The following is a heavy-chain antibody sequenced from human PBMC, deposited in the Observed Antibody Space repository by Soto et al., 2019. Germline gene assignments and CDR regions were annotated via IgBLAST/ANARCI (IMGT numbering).Heavy chain of an antibody. V-gene: IGHV1-18*04. CDR1: HATFTGYT. J-gene: IGHJ5*02. CDR3: ARGTVTSGRWFGP. Sequence: VHLVQSETEVKEPGASVTVSCKTSHATFTGYTINWVRQAPGQGLEWLGWISSLSGNTYYARDFQGRLTMTTNTSATTAYMDLRTLRSDDTAVYFCARGTVTSGRWFGPWGQGTLVTVSS. CDR2: ISSLSGNT. D-gene: IGHD4-17*01.